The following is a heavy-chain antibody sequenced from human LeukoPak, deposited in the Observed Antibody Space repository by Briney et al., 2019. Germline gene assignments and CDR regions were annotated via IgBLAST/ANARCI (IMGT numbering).Heavy chain of an antibody. CDR3: ARNVSYSFDY. CDR2: IYHSWST. J-gene: IGHJ4*02. D-gene: IGHD1-1*01. CDR1: GYSIRSNYY. V-gene: IGHV4-38-2*01. Sequence: PSETLSLTCDVSGYSIRSNYYLGWIRQPPGKGLDWIWSIYHSWSTYYNPGLKSRVTISVAPSKNQFSLKLSSVTAADTAVYYCARNVSYSFDYWGQGTLVTVSS.